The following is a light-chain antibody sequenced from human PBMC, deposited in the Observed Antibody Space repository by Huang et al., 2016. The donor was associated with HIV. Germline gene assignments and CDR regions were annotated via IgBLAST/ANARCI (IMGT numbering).Light chain of an antibody. V-gene: IGKV3-15*01. J-gene: IGKJ4*01. CDR3: HQYNDWPPELT. CDR1: RNITTN. Sequence: EIVLTQSPATLSVSLGERATLSCRSSRNITTNLACYQQLPGQGPRLLVYGASTRATGVPARFSGSGCGTEFALTISSLQSQDSAIYYGHQYNDWPPELTFGGGTRVEI. CDR2: GAS.